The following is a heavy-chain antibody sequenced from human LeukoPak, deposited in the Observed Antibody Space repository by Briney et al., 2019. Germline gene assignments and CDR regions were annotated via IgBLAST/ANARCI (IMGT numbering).Heavy chain of an antibody. CDR3: AKLLGTATRYDS. D-gene: IGHD1-1*01. CDR2: INPDGSGK. Sequence: GGSLRLSCAASGFSFSNNWMSWVRQAPGKGLEWVASINPDGSGKYHVDSVKGRFTISRDNAKKSLSLQMDGLRAEDTAVYFCAKLLGTATRYDSWGLGTLVMVSS. J-gene: IGHJ4*02. V-gene: IGHV3-7*01. CDR1: GFSFSNNW.